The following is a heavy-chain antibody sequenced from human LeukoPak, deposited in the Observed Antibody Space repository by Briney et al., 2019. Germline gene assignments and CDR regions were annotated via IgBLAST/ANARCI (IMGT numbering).Heavy chain of an antibody. CDR2: ISGSGGIT. D-gene: IGHD6-13*01. CDR1: GFTFSNYA. CDR3: APDLRGSAWSLDD. Sequence: GGSLRLSCAASGFTFSNYAMGWVRQAPGKGLQWVSLISGSGGITYYVDSVKGRFTISRDNSKNTVYLQMSSLRAEDTAIYYCAPDLRGSAWSLDDWGQGTLVTVSS. V-gene: IGHV3-23*01. J-gene: IGHJ4*02.